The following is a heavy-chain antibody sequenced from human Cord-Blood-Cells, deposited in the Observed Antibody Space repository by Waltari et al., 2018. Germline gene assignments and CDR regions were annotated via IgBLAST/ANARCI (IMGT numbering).Heavy chain of an antibody. CDR1: GGTFSSYA. V-gene: IGHV1-69*01. J-gene: IGHJ5*02. D-gene: IGHD5-18*01. Sequence: QVQLVQSGAEVKKPGSSVKVSCKASGGTFSSYAISWVRQAPGQGLEWMGGIIPIFGTANDAQNCQSRVTITADDSPSTAYMELRRLGSEDTAVYYCARQAVVTDVGWFDPWGQGTLVTVSS. CDR2: IIPIFGTA. CDR3: ARQAVVTDVGWFDP.